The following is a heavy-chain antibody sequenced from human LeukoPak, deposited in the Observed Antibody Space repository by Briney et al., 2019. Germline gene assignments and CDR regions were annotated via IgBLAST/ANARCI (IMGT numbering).Heavy chain of an antibody. Sequence: ASVKVYCKASGGTFSSYAISWVRQAPGQGLEWMGGIIPIFGTANYAQKFQGRVTITRDTSASTAYMELSSLRSEDTAVYYCAVPVRGSGWYDYWGQGTLVTVSS. J-gene: IGHJ4*02. CDR1: GGTFSSYA. V-gene: IGHV1-69*05. D-gene: IGHD6-19*01. CDR2: IIPIFGTA. CDR3: AVPVRGSGWYDY.